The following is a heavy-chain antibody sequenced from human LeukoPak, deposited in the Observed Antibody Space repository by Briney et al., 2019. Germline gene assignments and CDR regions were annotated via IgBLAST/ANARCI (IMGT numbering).Heavy chain of an antibody. J-gene: IGHJ6*02. CDR2: ISGSGGST. CDR3: AKDFGYDFWSGYYGSYGMDV. D-gene: IGHD3-3*01. V-gene: IGHV3-23*01. Sequence: GGSLRLSCAASGFTLSSYAMSWVRQAPGKGLEWVSAISGSGGSTYYADSVKGRFTISRDNSKNTLYLQMNSLRAEDTAVYYCAKDFGYDFWSGYYGSYGMDVWGQGTTVTVSS. CDR1: GFTLSSYA.